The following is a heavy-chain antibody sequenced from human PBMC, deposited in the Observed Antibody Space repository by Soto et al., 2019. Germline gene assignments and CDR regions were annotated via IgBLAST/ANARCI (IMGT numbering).Heavy chain of an antibody. D-gene: IGHD3-10*01. Sequence: GGSLRLSCTASGFTFADAWMIWVRQVPGKGLEWVANINQDGTEKYYLASVKGRFTISRDNAKDSLDLQMNALSADDTAVYYCAKAPDGSGREYYCDYWGQGTLVTVSS. CDR3: AKAPDGSGREYYCDY. J-gene: IGHJ4*02. CDR2: INQDGTEK. CDR1: GFTFADAW. V-gene: IGHV3-7*01.